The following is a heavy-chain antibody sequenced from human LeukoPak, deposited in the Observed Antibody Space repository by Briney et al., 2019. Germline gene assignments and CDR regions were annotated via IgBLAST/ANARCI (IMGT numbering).Heavy chain of an antibody. CDR2: INSDGSST. J-gene: IGHJ3*02. CDR1: GFTFSSYW. CDR3: ARTELHLSDAFDI. Sequence: GGSLRLSCAASGFTFSSYWMHWVRQAPGKGLVWVSRINSDGSSTSYADSVKGRFTISRDNAKNTLYLQMNSLRAEDTAVYYCARTELHLSDAFDIWGQGTMVTVSS. V-gene: IGHV3-74*01. D-gene: IGHD1-26*01.